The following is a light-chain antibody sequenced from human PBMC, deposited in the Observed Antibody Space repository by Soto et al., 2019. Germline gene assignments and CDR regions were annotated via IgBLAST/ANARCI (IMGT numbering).Light chain of an antibody. CDR3: YSAADNKGV. V-gene: IGLV3-27*01. CDR1: VLAKKY. J-gene: IGLJ3*02. Sequence: SYELTQPSSVSVSPVQTARITCSGDVLAKKYARWFQQKPGQAPVLVIYKDTERPSGIPERFSGSSSGTTVTLTISGAQVEDEADYYCYSAADNKGVFGGGTKVTVL. CDR2: KDT.